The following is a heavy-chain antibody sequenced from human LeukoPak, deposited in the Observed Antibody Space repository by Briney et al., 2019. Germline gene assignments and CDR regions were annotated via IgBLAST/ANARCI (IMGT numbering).Heavy chain of an antibody. Sequence: GASVKVSCKASGYTFSRYAMNWVRQAPGQGLEWMGWINTNTGNPTYAQGFTGRFVFSLDTSVSTTYLQISSLKAEDTAVYFCARDYTLTVGTTTYFQHWGQGTLVTVSS. CDR3: ARDYTLTVGTTTYFQH. D-gene: IGHD1-26*01. CDR1: GYTFSRYA. J-gene: IGHJ1*01. V-gene: IGHV7-4-1*02. CDR2: INTNTGNP.